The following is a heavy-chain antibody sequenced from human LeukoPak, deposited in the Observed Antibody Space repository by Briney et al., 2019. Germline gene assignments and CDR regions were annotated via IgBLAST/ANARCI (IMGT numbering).Heavy chain of an antibody. CDR1: GITFRSFA. Sequence: GGSLRLSCAASGITFRSFARSWLSQTQGKGMGWVLAIGGGGGGTYYAYSVKGRFTISRDNSRNTLYLQMNSLRAEDTAVYYCAKEFTGWAFDIWGQGTMVTVSS. V-gene: IGHV3-23*01. CDR2: IGGGGGGT. J-gene: IGHJ3*02. CDR3: AKEFTGWAFDI.